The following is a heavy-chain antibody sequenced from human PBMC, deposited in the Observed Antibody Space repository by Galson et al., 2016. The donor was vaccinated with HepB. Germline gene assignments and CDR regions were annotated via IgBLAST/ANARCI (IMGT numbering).Heavy chain of an antibody. D-gene: IGHD3-22*01. CDR2: ISYDGSSK. J-gene: IGHJ4*02. CDR3: AKSRRLSSGLHDY. Sequence: SLRLSCAASGFTFSNYGMHWVRQAPGKGLEWVAVISYDGSSKDYADSVKGRFTISRDNSKKTLYLQMNSLRAADTAVYYCAKSRRLSSGLHDYWGQGTLVTVSS. V-gene: IGHV3-30*18. CDR1: GFTFSNYG.